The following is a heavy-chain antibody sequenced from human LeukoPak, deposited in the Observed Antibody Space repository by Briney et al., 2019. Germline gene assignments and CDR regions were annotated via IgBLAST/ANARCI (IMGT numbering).Heavy chain of an antibody. CDR3: ASGVPAPQLDY. CDR2: IDPSDSYT. Sequence: GESLKISCKGSGYRFTSYWISWVRQMPGKGLEWMGRIDPSDSYTNYSPSFQGHVTISADKSISTAYLQWSSLKASDTAMYYCASGVPAPQLDYWGQGTLVTVSS. V-gene: IGHV5-10-1*01. CDR1: GYRFTSYW. J-gene: IGHJ4*02. D-gene: IGHD2-2*01.